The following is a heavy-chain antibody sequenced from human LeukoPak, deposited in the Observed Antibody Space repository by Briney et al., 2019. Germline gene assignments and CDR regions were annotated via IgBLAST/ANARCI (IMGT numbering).Heavy chain of an antibody. CDR2: INGFYGKT. J-gene: IGHJ4*02. CDR1: GYTFTNYG. D-gene: IGHD3-10*01. CDR3: TRVPELPDY. V-gene: IGHV1-18*01. Sequence: ASVKVSCKASGYTFTNYGISWVRQAPGQGLEWMGWINGFYGKTNYSQKFHDRVTMTTETSTSTAYMELRSLRYDDTAVYYCTRVPELPDYWGQGTLVTVSS.